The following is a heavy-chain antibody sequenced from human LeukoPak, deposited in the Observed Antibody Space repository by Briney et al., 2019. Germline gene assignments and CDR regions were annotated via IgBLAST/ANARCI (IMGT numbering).Heavy chain of an antibody. CDR2: IKQDGSEK. Sequence: GGSLRLSCADSGFPFSSHWMSWVRQAPGKGLEWVANIKQDGSEKYYVDSVKGRFTISRDNAKNSLYLQMNSLRAEDTAVYYCARTDYDYVWGSYRHYYFDYWGQGTLVTVSS. CDR3: ARTDYDYVWGSYRHYYFDY. V-gene: IGHV3-7*01. D-gene: IGHD3-16*02. CDR1: GFPFSSHW. J-gene: IGHJ4*02.